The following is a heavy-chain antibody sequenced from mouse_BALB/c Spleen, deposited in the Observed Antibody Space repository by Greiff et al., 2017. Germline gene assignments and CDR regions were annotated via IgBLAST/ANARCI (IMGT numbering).Heavy chain of an antibody. CDR3: ARGMGDGYYRAMDN. D-gene: IGHD2-3*01. Sequence: VQLKESGAELVRPGALVKLSCKASGFNIKDYYMHWVKQRPEQGLEWIGWIDPENGNTIYDPKFQGKASITADTSSNTAYLQLSSLTSEDTAVYYCARGMGDGYYRAMDNRGQGTSETVSS. J-gene: IGHJ4*01. V-gene: IGHV14-1*02. CDR2: IDPENGNT. CDR1: GFNIKDYY.